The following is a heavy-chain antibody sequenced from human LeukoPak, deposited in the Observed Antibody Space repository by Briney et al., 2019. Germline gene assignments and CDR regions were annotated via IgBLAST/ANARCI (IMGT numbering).Heavy chain of an antibody. J-gene: IGHJ4*02. CDR1: GFTFDDYA. CDR2: ISWNSGSI. D-gene: IGHD3-22*01. V-gene: IGHV3-9*03. Sequence: GRSLRLSCAASGFTFDDYAMHWVRQAPGKGLEWVSGISWNSGSIGYADSVKGRFTISRDNAKNSLYLQMNSLRAEDMALYYCAKGGYYYDSSGYSDYLDYWGQGTLVTVSS. CDR3: AKGGYYYDSSGYSDYLDY.